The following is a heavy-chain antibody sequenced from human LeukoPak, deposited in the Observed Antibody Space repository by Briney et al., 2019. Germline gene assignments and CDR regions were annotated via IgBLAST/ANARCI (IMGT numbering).Heavy chain of an antibody. CDR2: IRYDGSNK. V-gene: IGHV3-30*02. CDR3: AKVDDSSGYDFDY. CDR1: GFTFSSYG. D-gene: IGHD3-22*01. Sequence: GGSLRLSCAASGFTFSSYGMHWVRQALGKGLEWVAFIRYDGSNKYYADSVKGRFTISRDNSKNTLYLQMNSLRAEDTAVYYCAKVDDSSGYDFDYWGQGTLVTVSS. J-gene: IGHJ4*02.